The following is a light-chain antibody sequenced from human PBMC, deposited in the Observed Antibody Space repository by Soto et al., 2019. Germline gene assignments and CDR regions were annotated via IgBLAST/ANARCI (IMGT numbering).Light chain of an antibody. CDR1: SSDVGGYNY. J-gene: IGLJ3*02. V-gene: IGLV2-14*01. CDR2: EAT. Sequence: QSVLTQPASVSGSPGQSITISCTGTSSDVGGYNYVSWYQQYPGKAPILIIYEATNRPSGVSHRFSGSKSGNTASLTISGLQAEDEADYYCSSYTSSRTWVFGGGTKLTVL. CDR3: SSYTSSRTWV.